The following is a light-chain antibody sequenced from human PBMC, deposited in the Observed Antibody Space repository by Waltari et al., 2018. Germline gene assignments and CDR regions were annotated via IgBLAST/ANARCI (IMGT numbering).Light chain of an antibody. CDR2: EAS. CDR1: QSISKW. CDR3: QQYNSYSLLT. J-gene: IGKJ4*01. Sequence: DIRMTQSPSTLSASAGDRVIISRRASQSISKWLAWYQQKPGKAPKLLLYEASTLQSGVPSRFSGTGSGTDFTLTISSLQPDDFATYYCQQYNSYSLLTFGGGTKVEIK. V-gene: IGKV1-5*03.